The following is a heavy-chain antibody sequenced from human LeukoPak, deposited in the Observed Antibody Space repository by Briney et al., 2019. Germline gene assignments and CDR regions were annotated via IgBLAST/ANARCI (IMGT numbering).Heavy chain of an antibody. J-gene: IGHJ4*02. CDR3: AKIRDYYDSRGYFDY. Sequence: PGGSLRLSCAASGFTFSSYAMSWVRQAPGKGLEWVSAISGSGGSTYYADSVKGRFTISRDNSKNTLYLQMNSLRAEDTAVYYCAKIRDYYDSRGYFDYWGQGTLVTVSS. D-gene: IGHD3-22*01. CDR1: GFTFSSYA. V-gene: IGHV3-23*01. CDR2: ISGSGGST.